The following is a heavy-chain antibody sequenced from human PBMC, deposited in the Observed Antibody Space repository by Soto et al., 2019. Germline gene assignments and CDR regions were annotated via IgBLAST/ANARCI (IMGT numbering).Heavy chain of an antibody. CDR2: IWYDGSNK. CDR3: ATFMIVDEAFEI. CDR1: GFTFSSYG. J-gene: IGHJ3*02. D-gene: IGHD3-22*01. Sequence: QVQLVESGGGVVQPGRSLRLSCAASGFTFSSYGMHWVRQAPGKGLEWVAVIWYDGSNKYYADSVKGRFTISRDNSKNTLYLQMNSLRAEDTAVYYCATFMIVDEAFEIWGQGTMVTVSS. V-gene: IGHV3-33*01.